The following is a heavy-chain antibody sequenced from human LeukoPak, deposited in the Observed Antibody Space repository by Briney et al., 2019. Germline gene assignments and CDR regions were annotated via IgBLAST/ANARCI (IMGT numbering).Heavy chain of an antibody. J-gene: IGHJ4*02. V-gene: IGHV4-59*08. CDR2: VFYSGSN. Sequence: KPSETLSLTCSVSSGSIIGHWWSWIRQPPGKGLEWIGDVFYSGSNNYNPSLKSRLTISLDTSKNQFSLNLRSVTATDTAMYYCARRNTADASIDFWGQGTLVTASS. CDR1: SGSIIGHW. CDR3: ARRNTADASIDF. D-gene: IGHD4-17*01.